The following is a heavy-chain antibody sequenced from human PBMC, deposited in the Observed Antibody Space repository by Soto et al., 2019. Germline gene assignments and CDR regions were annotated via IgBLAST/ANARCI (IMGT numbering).Heavy chain of an antibody. J-gene: IGHJ4*02. CDR3: ARAEGYSSSWYPAIPDY. D-gene: IGHD6-13*01. CDR1: GFTVSSNY. CDR2: IYSGGST. V-gene: IGHV3-53*01. Sequence: PGGSLRLSCAASGFTVSSNYMSWVRQAPGKGLEWVSVIYSGGSTYYADSVKGRFTISRDNSKNTLYLQMNSLRAEDTAVYYCARAEGYSSSWYPAIPDYWGQGTLVTV.